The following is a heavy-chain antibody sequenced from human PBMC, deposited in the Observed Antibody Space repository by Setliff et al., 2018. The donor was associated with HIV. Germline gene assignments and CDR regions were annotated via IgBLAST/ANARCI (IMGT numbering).Heavy chain of an antibody. CDR1: GGSINNYF. CDR2: IHYSGIT. V-gene: IGHV4-59*01. D-gene: IGHD3-9*01. Sequence: PSETLSLTCTASGGSINNYFWSWIRQSPGKGLEWTGSIHYSGITHYNPSLKSRLTMSVDTSKNQVSLKLTSVTAADTAVYYCARYKCINFACVGFDIWGQGTVVTVSS. J-gene: IGHJ3*02. CDR3: ARYKCINFACVGFDI.